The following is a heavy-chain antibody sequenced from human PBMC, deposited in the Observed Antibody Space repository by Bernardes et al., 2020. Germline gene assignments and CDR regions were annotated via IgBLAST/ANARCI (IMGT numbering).Heavy chain of an antibody. J-gene: IGHJ1*01. CDR2: IFPGDSDT. Sequence: GESLKISCKGSGYIFTSSWIGWVRQMPGKGLEWMGIIFPGDSDTRYSPSFQGQVTISADKSISTAYLQWSSLKASDSAMYYCARQAGSCIGGSCYVEYFQHWGQGTLVTVSS. D-gene: IGHD2-15*01. V-gene: IGHV5-51*01. CDR1: GYIFTSSW. CDR3: ARQAGSCIGGSCYVEYFQH.